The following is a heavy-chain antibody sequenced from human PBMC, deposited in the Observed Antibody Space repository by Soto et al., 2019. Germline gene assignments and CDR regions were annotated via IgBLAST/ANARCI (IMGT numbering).Heavy chain of an antibody. V-gene: IGHV1-46*01. D-gene: IGHD4-17*01. CDR2: INPSGGST. J-gene: IGHJ6*01. CDR1: GYTFTSYY. Sequence: ASGKVSCKASGYTFTSYYMHWVRQAPGQGLERIGIINPSGGSTSYAQKFQGRVTLTRDTSTRTLYMERSSLRSEDTAVYYCARGGRMTTVTHGYYYYSMDCCGQATTGTVSS. CDR3: ARGGRMTTVTHGYYYYSMDC.